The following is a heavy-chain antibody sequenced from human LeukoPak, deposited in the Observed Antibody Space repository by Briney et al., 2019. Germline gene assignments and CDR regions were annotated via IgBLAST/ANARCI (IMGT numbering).Heavy chain of an antibody. Sequence: PGGSLRLSCAASGFTVSSNYMSWVRQAPGKGLEWVSVIYSGGSTYYADSVKGRFTISRDNSKNTLYLQMNGLRAEDTAVYYCASHTAYCGGDCYSNWGQGTLVTVSS. CDR2: IYSGGST. V-gene: IGHV3-53*01. D-gene: IGHD2-21*02. J-gene: IGHJ4*02. CDR1: GFTVSSNY. CDR3: ASHTAYCGGDCYSN.